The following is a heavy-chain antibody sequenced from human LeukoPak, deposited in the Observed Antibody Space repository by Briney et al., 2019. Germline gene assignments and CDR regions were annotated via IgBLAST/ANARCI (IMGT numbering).Heavy chain of an antibody. CDR1: GRSISSYY. CDR3: ARDHPVADWAPDI. J-gene: IGHJ3*02. Sequence: PSETLSLTCTVSGRSISSYYWTWIRQPPGKGLEWIGFIDYSGSSNYNPSLKSRVTISADPSTNHFSLNLTSVTAADTAVYFCARDHPVADWAPDIWGRGTMVTVSS. V-gene: IGHV4-59*13. CDR2: IDYSGSS. D-gene: IGHD3-9*01.